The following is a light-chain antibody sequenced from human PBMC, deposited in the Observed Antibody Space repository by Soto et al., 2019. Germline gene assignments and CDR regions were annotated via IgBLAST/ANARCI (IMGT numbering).Light chain of an antibody. V-gene: IGKV3-15*01. J-gene: IGKJ5*01. Sequence: EIVMTQSPITLPVAPGERATLSCGASQSVSSNLAWYQQKPGQAPRLLIYGASTRATGIPARFSGSGSGTEFTLTISSLQSEDFAVYYCQQYSKWPITFAQGTRLEIK. CDR2: GAS. CDR1: QSVSSN. CDR3: QQYSKWPIT.